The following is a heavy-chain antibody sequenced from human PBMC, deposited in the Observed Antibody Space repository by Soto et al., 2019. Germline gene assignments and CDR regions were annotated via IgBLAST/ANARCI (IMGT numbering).Heavy chain of an antibody. D-gene: IGHD6-13*01. CDR2: IIPIFGTA. V-gene: IGHV1-69*12. CDR1: GGTFSSYA. Sequence: QVQLVQSGAEVKKRGSSMKVSCKASGGTFSSYAISWVRQAPGQGLEWMGGIIPIFGTANYAQKFQGRVTITADESTSTAYMELSSLRSEDTAVYYCARSRSSNWYGGHPPTQYYYGMDVWGQGTTVTVSS. CDR3: ARSRSSNWYGGHPPTQYYYGMDV. J-gene: IGHJ6*02.